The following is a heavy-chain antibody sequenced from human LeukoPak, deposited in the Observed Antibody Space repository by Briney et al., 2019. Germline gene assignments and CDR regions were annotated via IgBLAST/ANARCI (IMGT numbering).Heavy chain of an antibody. CDR1: GGTFSSYA. CDR2: IIPIFGTA. Sequence: GASVTVSFKASGGTFSSYAISWVRQAPGQGLEWMGGIIPIFGTANYAQKFQGRVTITADESTSTAYMELSSLRSEDTAVYYCARVLYSSSSIGYYYYYMDVWGKGTTVTVSS. J-gene: IGHJ6*03. V-gene: IGHV1-69*13. CDR3: ARVLYSSSSIGYYYYYMDV. D-gene: IGHD6-6*01.